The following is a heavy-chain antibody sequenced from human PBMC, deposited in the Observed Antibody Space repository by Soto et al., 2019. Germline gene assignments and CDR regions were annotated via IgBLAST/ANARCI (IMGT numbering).Heavy chain of an antibody. CDR3: ARTGSYYDILTGYYSIYYGMDV. J-gene: IGHJ6*02. CDR1: GYTFTSYG. CDR2: ISAYNGNT. V-gene: IGHV1-18*04. Sequence: QVQLVQSGAEVKKPGASVKVSCKASGYTFTSYGISWVRQAPGQGLEWMGWISAYNGNTNYAQKLQGRVTMTTDTSTRTAYMELRSLRSDDTAVYYCARTGSYYDILTGYYSIYYGMDVWGQGTTVTVSS. D-gene: IGHD3-9*01.